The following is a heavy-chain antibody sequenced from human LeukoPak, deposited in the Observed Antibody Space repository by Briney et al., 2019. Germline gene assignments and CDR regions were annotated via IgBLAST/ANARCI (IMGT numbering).Heavy chain of an antibody. J-gene: IGHJ4*02. CDR3: ARGPVVTSSSFDY. V-gene: IGHV4-59*12. CDR2: IYYNGNT. D-gene: IGHD4-23*01. Sequence: SETLSLTCTVSGGSISSYYWSWIRQPPGKGLEWIGYIYYNGNTNYSPSLKSRVTISVDTSKNQFSLKLSSVTAADTAVYYCARGPVVTSSSFDYWGQGTLVTVSS. CDR1: GGSISSYY.